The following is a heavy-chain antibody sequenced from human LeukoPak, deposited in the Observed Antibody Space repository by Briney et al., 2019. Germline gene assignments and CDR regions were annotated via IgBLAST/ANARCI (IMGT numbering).Heavy chain of an antibody. CDR2: ISAYNGNT. CDR3: ARAGLYDYVWGSYRSLNWFDP. CDR1: GYTFTSYY. D-gene: IGHD3-16*02. V-gene: IGHV1-18*04. J-gene: IGHJ5*02. Sequence: ASVKVSCKASGYTFTSYYIHWVRQAPGQGLEWMGWISAYNGNTNYAQKLQGRVTMTTDTSTSTAYMELRSLRSDDTAVYYCARAGLYDYVWGSYRSLNWFDPWGQGTLVTVSS.